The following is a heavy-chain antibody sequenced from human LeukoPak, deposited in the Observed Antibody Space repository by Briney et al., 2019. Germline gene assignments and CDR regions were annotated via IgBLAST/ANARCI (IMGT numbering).Heavy chain of an antibody. CDR3: AKDLGYYDSSGYYFTMPDY. J-gene: IGHJ4*02. D-gene: IGHD3-22*01. Sequence: GRSLRLSCAASGFTFSSYGMRWVRQAPGRGLEWVAVISYDGSNKYYADSVKGRFTISRDNSKNTLYLQMNSLRAEDTAVYYCAKDLGYYDSSGYYFTMPDYWGQGTLVTVSS. V-gene: IGHV3-30*18. CDR1: GFTFSSYG. CDR2: ISYDGSNK.